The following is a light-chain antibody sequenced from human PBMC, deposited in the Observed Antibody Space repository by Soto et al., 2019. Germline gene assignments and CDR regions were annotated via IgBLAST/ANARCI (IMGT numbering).Light chain of an antibody. J-gene: IGKJ1*01. V-gene: IGKV1-5*03. CDR2: KAS. Sequence: DIQMTQSPSTLSASVGDRVTITCRASQSISSWLAWYQQKPGKAPKLLIYKASTLESGVPSRFRGSGSGTEFTLTISRLQPDDFATYYCQQYNSDPPWTFGQGTKVEIK. CDR3: QQYNSDPPWT. CDR1: QSISSW.